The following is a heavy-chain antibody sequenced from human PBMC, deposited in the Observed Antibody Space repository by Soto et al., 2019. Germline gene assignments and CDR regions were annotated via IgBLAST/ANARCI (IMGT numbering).Heavy chain of an antibody. J-gene: IGHJ4*01. CDR2: ISGSGGST. V-gene: IGHV3-23*01. Sequence: GGSLRLSCAASGFTFSSYAMSWVRQAPGKGLEWVSAISGSGGSTYYADSVKGRFTISRDNSKNTLYLQMNSLRAEDTGVYYCEPRLSLGSFDYWGQGTLVTVSS. CDR3: EPRLSLGSFDY. CDR1: GFTFSSYA. D-gene: IGHD2-15*01.